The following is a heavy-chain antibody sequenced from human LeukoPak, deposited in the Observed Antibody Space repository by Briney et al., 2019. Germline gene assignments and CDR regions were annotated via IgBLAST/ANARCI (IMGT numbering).Heavy chain of an antibody. V-gene: IGHV3-15*01. D-gene: IGHD1-7*01. CDR2: TKSRTDGGTT. Sequence: GGSLRLSCAASGLTFSNAWMSWVRQAPGKGLEWVGRTKSRTDGGTTDYAAPVKGRFTISRDDSKNTLYLQMNSLKTEDTAVYYCTTGQGGTTPTYYYYGMDVWGQGTTVTVSS. CDR3: TTGQGGTTPTYYYYGMDV. CDR1: GLTFSNAW. J-gene: IGHJ6*02.